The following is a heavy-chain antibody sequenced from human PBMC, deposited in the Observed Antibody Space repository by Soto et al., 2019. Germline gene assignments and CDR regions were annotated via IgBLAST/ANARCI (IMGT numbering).Heavy chain of an antibody. J-gene: IGHJ5*02. CDR2: IYYSGST. CDR3: AGVVVVAATLGFDP. CDR1: GGSISSGVYY. D-gene: IGHD2-15*01. V-gene: IGHV4-31*03. Sequence: LSLTCTVPGGSISSGVYYWSWIRQHPGKGLEWIGYIYYSGSTYYNPSLKSRVTISVDTSKNQFSLKLSSVTAADTAVYYCAGVVVVAATLGFDPWGQGTLVTVS.